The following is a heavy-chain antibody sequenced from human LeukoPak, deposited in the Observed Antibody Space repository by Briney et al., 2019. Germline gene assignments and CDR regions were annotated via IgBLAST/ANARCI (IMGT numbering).Heavy chain of an antibody. V-gene: IGHV4-39*02. D-gene: IGHD5-12*01. CDR2: IYYSGST. J-gene: IGHJ4*02. CDR3: ARDAGYSGYEYDY. CDR1: GGSISSSSYY. Sequence: TPSETLSLTCTVSGGSISSSSYYWGWIRQPPGKGLEWFGSIYYSGSTYYTPSLKSRVTISVDTSKNQFSLKLSSVTAADTAVYYCARDAGYSGYEYDYWGQGTLVTVSS.